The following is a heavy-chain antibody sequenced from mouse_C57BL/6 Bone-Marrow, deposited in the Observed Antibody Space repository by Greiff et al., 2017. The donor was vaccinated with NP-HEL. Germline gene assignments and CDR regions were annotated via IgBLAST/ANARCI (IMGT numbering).Heavy chain of an antibody. Sequence: QVQLLQSGAELARPGASVKLSCKASGYTFTSYGISWVKQRTGQGLEWIGEIYHRSGNTYYNEKFKGKATLTADNSSSTAYMELRSLTSEDSAVYFCARLRYIHAYWGKGTLVTVSA. J-gene: IGHJ3*01. V-gene: IGHV1-81*01. CDR1: GYTFTSYG. CDR2: IYHRSGNT. D-gene: IGHD1-3*01. CDR3: ARLRYIHAY.